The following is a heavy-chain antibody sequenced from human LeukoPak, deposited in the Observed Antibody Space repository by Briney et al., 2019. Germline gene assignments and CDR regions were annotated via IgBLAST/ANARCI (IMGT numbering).Heavy chain of an antibody. Sequence: ASVKVSCKASGYTFTSYYMHWLRQAPGQGLEWMGIINPSSGSTSYAQKFQGRVTMTRDTSTSTVYMELSSLSSEDTAVYYCARANHPVHTAFDYWGRGTMVTVSS. CDR3: ARANHPVHTAFDY. CDR1: GYTFTSYY. D-gene: IGHD1-14*01. J-gene: IGHJ4*02. CDR2: INPSSGST. V-gene: IGHV1-46*01.